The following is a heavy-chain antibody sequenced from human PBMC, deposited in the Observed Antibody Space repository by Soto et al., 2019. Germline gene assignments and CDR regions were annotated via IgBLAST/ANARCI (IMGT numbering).Heavy chain of an antibody. J-gene: IGHJ4*02. CDR2: IIPILGIA. CDR3: ARGENYGDYAPYYFDY. CDR1: GGTFSSYT. Sequence: SVKVSCKASGGTFSSYTISWVRQAPGQGLEWMGRIIPILGIANYAQKFQGRVTITADESTSTAYMELSSLRSEDTAVYYCARGENYGDYAPYYFDYWGQGTLVTVSS. D-gene: IGHD4-17*01. V-gene: IGHV1-69*02.